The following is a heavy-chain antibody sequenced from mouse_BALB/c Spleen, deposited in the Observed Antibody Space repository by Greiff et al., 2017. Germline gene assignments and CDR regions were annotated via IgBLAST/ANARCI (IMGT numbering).Heavy chain of an antibody. CDR3: ARGRDGNYAMDY. Sequence: EVKLMESGGGLVQPGGSLKLSCAASGFTFSSYAMSWVRQTPEKRLEWVASISSGGSTYYPDSVKGRFTISRDNARNILYLQMSSLRSEDTAMYYCARGRDGNYAMDYWGQGTSVTVSS. V-gene: IGHV5-6-5*01. CDR1: GFTFSSYA. D-gene: IGHD2-1*01. J-gene: IGHJ4*01. CDR2: ISSGGST.